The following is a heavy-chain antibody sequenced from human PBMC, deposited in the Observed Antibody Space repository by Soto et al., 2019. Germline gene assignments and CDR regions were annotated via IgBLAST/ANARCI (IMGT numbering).Heavy chain of an antibody. D-gene: IGHD1-26*01. CDR3: ATSRWGGSWLRAENWFDP. Sequence: GASVKVSCKASGYTFTSYGISWVRQAPGQGREWMGWSSAYNGNTNYAQKLQGRVTMTTDTSTSTAYMELRSLRSDDTAVYYSATSRWGGSWLRAENWFDPWGQGTLVTVSS. J-gene: IGHJ5*02. CDR1: GYTFTSYG. V-gene: IGHV1-18*04. CDR2: SSAYNGNT.